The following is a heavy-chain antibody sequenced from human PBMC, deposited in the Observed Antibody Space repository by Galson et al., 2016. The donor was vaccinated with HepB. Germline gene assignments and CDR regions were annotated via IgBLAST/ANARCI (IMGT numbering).Heavy chain of an antibody. CDR1: GYLFTNHG. CDR2: LNAGSGDT. J-gene: IGHJ6*02. D-gene: IGHD3-16*01. V-gene: IGHV1-3*01. CDR3: ARWGSPLTGRTGGQNYYISAFDV. Sequence: SVKVSCKASGYLFTNHGIHWVRQAPGHRLEWMGWLNAGSGDTKSSQAFQDRVTITRDTSASIAYLELSILRSEDSAVYFCARWGSPLTGRTGGQNYYISAFDVWGQGTTVTVSS.